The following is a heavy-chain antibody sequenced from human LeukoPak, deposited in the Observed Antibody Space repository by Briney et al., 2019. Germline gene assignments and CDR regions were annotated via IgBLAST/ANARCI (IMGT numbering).Heavy chain of an antibody. CDR1: GFTFSSYA. V-gene: IGHV3-23*01. D-gene: IGHD3-3*01. CDR3: AKPGYDFWSGYYVY. Sequence: GGSLRLSCAASGFTFSSYAMSWVRQAPGKGLEWASAISGSGGSTYYADSVKGRFTISRDNSKNTLYLQMNSLRAEDTAVYYCAKPGYDFWSGYYVYWGQGTLVTVSS. CDR2: ISGSGGST. J-gene: IGHJ4*02.